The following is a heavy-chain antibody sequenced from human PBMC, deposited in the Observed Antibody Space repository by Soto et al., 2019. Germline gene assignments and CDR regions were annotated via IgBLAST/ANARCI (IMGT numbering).Heavy chain of an antibody. CDR3: ARGRGAAGTDSVQYYGMDV. Sequence: EVQLVESGGGLVKPGGSLRLSCAASGFTFSSYSMNWVRQAPGKGLEWVSSISSSSSYIYYEDSVKGRFTISRDNAKNSLYLQMNSLSAEDTAVYYCARGRGAAGTDSVQYYGMDVWGQGTTVTVSS. CDR2: ISSSSSYI. J-gene: IGHJ6*02. D-gene: IGHD6-13*01. CDR1: GFTFSSYS. V-gene: IGHV3-21*01.